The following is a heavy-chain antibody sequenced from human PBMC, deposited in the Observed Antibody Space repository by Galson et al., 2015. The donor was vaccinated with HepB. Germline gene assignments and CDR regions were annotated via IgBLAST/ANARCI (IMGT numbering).Heavy chain of an antibody. Sequence: SLRLSCAASGFTLSNYAMTWVRQAPGKGLEWVSTISRSGDTTYYADSVKGRLAISRDNSKSTLYLQMNSLRAEDTAVYYCAKFFRRWELPDWYFDLWGRGTLVTVSS. V-gene: IGHV3-23*01. D-gene: IGHD1-26*01. CDR2: ISRSGDTT. J-gene: IGHJ2*01. CDR3: AKFFRRWELPDWYFDL. CDR1: GFTLSNYA.